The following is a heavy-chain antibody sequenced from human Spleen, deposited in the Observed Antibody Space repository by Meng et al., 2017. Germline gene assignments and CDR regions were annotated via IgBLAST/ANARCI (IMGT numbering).Heavy chain of an antibody. CDR1: GGSFSGYY. CDR2: INHSGSA. CDR3: ASFSTRIAAGWYHY. V-gene: IGHV4-34*01. D-gene: IGHD6-13*01. Sequence: SETLSLTCAVYGGSFSGYYWSWIRQPPGKGLEWIGEINHSGSANYNPSLMGRVTISVDTSKNQFSLKLSSVTAADTAVYYCASFSTRIAAGWYHYWGQGTLVTVSS. J-gene: IGHJ4*02.